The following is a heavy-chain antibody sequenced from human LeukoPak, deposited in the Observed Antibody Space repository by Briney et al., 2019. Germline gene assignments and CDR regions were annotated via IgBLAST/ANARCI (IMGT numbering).Heavy chain of an antibody. Sequence: PGGSLRLSCAASGFTFSSYAMSWVRQAPGKGLEWVSAISGSGGSTYYADSVKGRFTISRDNSKNTLYLQMNSLRAEDTAVYYCAKDIPTYYYGSGSYYPAHQPLDYWGQGTLVTVSS. CDR3: AKDIPTYYYGSGSYYPAHQPLDY. D-gene: IGHD3-10*01. J-gene: IGHJ4*02. CDR2: ISGSGGST. CDR1: GFTFSSYA. V-gene: IGHV3-23*01.